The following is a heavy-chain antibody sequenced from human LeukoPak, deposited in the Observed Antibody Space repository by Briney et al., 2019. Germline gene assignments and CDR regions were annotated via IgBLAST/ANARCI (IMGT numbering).Heavy chain of an antibody. CDR3: AKDYDTLTGYYSLIDY. J-gene: IGHJ4*02. D-gene: IGHD3-9*01. V-gene: IGHV3-23*01. CDR2: ISGSGGST. CDR1: GFTFSTYA. Sequence: GGSLRLSCAASGFTFSTYAMSWVRQAPGKGLEWVSVISGSGGSTSYADSVKGRFTVSRDNSRNMLYLQMNSLRAEDTAVYYCAKDYDTLTGYYSLIDYWGQGTLVTVSS.